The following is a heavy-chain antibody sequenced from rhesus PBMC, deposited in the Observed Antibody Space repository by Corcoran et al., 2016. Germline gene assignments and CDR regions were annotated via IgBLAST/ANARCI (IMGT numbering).Heavy chain of an antibody. CDR2: IYGISGST. D-gene: IGHD6-25*01. CDR1: GYSISRGYD. Sequence: QVQLQESGPGVVKPSETLSLTCAVSGYSISRGYDWSWIRQPPGKGLEWIWYIYGISGSTNYNPSLKNLVTIAKDTSKNHFSLKLSAVNAADTAVYYCARRAFIAAAGTLFDYWGQGVLVTVSA. J-gene: IGHJ4*01. CDR3: ARRAFIAAAGTLFDY. V-gene: IGHV4-76*01.